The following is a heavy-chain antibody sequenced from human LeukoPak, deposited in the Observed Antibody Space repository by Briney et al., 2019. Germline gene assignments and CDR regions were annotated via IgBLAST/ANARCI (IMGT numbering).Heavy chain of an antibody. CDR2: INPNSGGT. D-gene: IGHD3-22*01. J-gene: IGHJ4*02. CDR1: GYSFTAYY. V-gene: IGHV1-2*02. CDR3: AKTRRGGITMIVVDADY. Sequence: ASVKVSCKASGYSFTAYYMHWVRQAPGQGLEWMGWINPNSGGTNYAQKFQGRVTMARDTSISTAYMELSRLRSDDTAVYYCAKTRRGGITMIVVDADYWGQGTLVTVSS.